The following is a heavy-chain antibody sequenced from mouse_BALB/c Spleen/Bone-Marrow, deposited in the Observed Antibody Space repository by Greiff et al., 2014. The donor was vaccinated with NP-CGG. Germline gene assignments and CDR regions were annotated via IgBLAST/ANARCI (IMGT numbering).Heavy chain of an antibody. CDR1: GYTFSSYW. CDR3: AREDGLWYFDV. CDR2: ILPGSGST. Sequence: VQLQQSGAELLKPGASVKISCKAPGYTFSSYWIKWVKQRPGHGLEWIGEILPGSGSTNYNEKFKGKATFTADTSSNTAYMQLSSLTSEDSAVYYCAREDGLWYFDVWGAGTTVTVSS. D-gene: IGHD1-1*01. V-gene: IGHV1-9*01. J-gene: IGHJ1*01.